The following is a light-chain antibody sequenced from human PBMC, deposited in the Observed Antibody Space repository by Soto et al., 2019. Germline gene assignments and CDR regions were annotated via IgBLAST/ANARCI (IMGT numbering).Light chain of an antibody. V-gene: IGKV3-15*01. CDR1: QSISRT. Sequence: EIVMTQSPASLSVSPGERATLSCRASQSISRTLAWYQQKPGQAPRLLIYGASTRATGIPARFSGRGSGTDFTLTISSLQSEDLSVYYCQQYDGWRYTCGQGTKLEIK. J-gene: IGKJ2*01. CDR3: QQYDGWRYT. CDR2: GAS.